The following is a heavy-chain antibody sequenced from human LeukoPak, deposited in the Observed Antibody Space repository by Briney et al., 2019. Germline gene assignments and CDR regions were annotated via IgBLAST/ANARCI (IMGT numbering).Heavy chain of an antibody. D-gene: IGHD6-13*01. CDR3: ARRGSSWYVY. CDR1: GGSFSGYY. V-gene: IGHV4-34*01. Sequence: SETLSLTCAVYGGSFSGYYWSWIRQPPGKGLEWIGEINHSGSTNYNPSLKSRVTISVDTSKNQFSLKLSSVTAADMAVYYCARRGSSWYVYWGQGTLVTVSS. J-gene: IGHJ4*02. CDR2: INHSGST.